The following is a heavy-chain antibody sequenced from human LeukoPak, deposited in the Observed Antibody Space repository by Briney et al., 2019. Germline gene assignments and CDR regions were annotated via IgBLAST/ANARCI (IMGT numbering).Heavy chain of an antibody. V-gene: IGHV1-2*02. Sequence: ASVKVSCKASGYTFTAYYMHWVRQAPGQGLEWMGWINPNSGGTNYAQKFQGRVTMTRDTSISTAYMELSRLRSDDTAVYYCARDIRWLRPQDYFDYWGQGTLVTVSS. CDR3: ARDIRWLRPQDYFDY. D-gene: IGHD5-12*01. CDR2: INPNSGGT. CDR1: GYTFTAYY. J-gene: IGHJ4*02.